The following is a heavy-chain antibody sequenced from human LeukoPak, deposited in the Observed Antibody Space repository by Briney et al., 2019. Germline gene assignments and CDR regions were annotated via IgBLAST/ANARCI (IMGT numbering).Heavy chain of an antibody. CDR3: ARGRYYYGSGSQDVFDI. V-gene: IGHV1-8*01. Sequence: ASVKVSCKASGYTFTSYDINWVRQVTGQGLEWMGWMNPNSGKTGYAQKFQGRVTMTRNTSISTAYMELSSLRSEDTAVYYCARGRYYYGSGSQDVFDIWGQGTMVTVSS. CDR2: MNPNSGKT. CDR1: GYTFTSYD. D-gene: IGHD3-10*01. J-gene: IGHJ3*02.